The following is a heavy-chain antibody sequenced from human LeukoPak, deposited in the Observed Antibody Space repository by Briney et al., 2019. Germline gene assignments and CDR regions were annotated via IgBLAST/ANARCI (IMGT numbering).Heavy chain of an antibody. D-gene: IGHD3-3*01. Sequence: ASVKVSCKASGGTFSSYAISWVRQAPGQGLEWMGGIILIFGTANYAQKFQGRVTITADESTSTAYMELSSLRSEDTAVYYCARVERGTDAFDIWGQGTMVTVSS. V-gene: IGHV1-69*13. CDR1: GGTFSSYA. CDR2: IILIFGTA. CDR3: ARVERGTDAFDI. J-gene: IGHJ3*02.